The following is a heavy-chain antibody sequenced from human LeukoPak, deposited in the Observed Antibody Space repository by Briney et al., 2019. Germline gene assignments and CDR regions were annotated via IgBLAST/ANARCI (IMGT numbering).Heavy chain of an antibody. Sequence: SETLSLTCTVSGGSISSYYWSWIRRPPGKGLEYIGYIYYNGATNYNPSLKSRVTISVDTSKNQFSLKLSSVTAADTAVYFCAKYGNSGWVIDSWGQGTLVTVSS. CDR2: IYYNGAT. CDR1: GGSISSYY. V-gene: IGHV4-59*08. D-gene: IGHD6-19*01. J-gene: IGHJ4*02. CDR3: AKYGNSGWVIDS.